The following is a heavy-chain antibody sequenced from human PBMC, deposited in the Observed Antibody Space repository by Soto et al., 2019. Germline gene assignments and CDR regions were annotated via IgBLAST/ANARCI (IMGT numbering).Heavy chain of an antibody. J-gene: IGHJ5*02. D-gene: IGHD3-9*01. CDR2: INPSGGST. Sequence: ASVKGSCKASGYTFTSYYMHWVRQAPGQGLEWMGIINPSGGSTSYAQKFQGRVTMTRDTSTSTVYMELSSLRSEDTAVYYCARQYYDILTGLSNWFDPWGQGTLVTAPQ. CDR3: ARQYYDILTGLSNWFDP. CDR1: GYTFTSYY. V-gene: IGHV1-46*01.